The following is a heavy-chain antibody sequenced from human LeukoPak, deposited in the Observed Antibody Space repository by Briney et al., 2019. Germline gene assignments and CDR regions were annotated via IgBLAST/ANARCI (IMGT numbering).Heavy chain of an antibody. J-gene: IGHJ3*02. Sequence: PGGSLRLSCAASGFTFSSYSMNWVRQAPGKGLEWVSSISSSSSYIYYADSVKGRFTISRDNAKNSLYLQMNSLRAEDTAVYYCAQILSHYYDSSGFGAFDIWGQGTMVTVSS. D-gene: IGHD3-22*01. V-gene: IGHV3-21*01. CDR2: ISSSSSYI. CDR3: AQILSHYYDSSGFGAFDI. CDR1: GFTFSSYS.